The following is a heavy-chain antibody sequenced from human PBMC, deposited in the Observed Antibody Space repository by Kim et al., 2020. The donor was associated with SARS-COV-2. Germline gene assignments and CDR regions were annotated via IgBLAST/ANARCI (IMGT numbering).Heavy chain of an antibody. CDR3: ARVPQSGGTAMVTNY. CDR2: INPNSGGT. V-gene: IGHV1-2*02. Sequence: ASVKVSCKASGYTFTGYYMHWVRQAPGQGLEWMGWINPNSGGTNYAQKFQGRVTMTRDTSISTAYMELSRLRSDDTAVYYCARVPQSGGTAMVTNYWGQGTLVTVSS. J-gene: IGHJ4*02. D-gene: IGHD5-18*01. CDR1: GYTFTGYY.